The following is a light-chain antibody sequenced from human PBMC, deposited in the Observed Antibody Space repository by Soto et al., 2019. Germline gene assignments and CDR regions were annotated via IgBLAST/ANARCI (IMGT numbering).Light chain of an antibody. V-gene: IGKV3-15*01. J-gene: IGKJ1*01. CDR1: QSVSSN. CDR2: GAS. Sequence: EIGTSQSSATVSLSPGERATLSCRASQSVSSNLAWYQQKPGQAPRLLIYGASTRATGIPARFSGSGSGTEFTLTISILQSEDFVVYCCQRYNYWPRTFGQGTRLDIK. CDR3: QRYNYWPRT.